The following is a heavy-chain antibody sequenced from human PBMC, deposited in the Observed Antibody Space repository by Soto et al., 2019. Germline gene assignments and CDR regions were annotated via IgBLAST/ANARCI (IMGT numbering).Heavy chain of an antibody. Sequence: QVQLQQWGAGLLKPSETLSLTCAVYGGSFSGYYWSWIRQPPGKGLEWIGEINHSGSTNYNPSLKSRVTISVDTSKNQFSLKLSSVTAADTAVYYYASASLGYCSGGSCYSGYYYYGMDVWGQGTTVTVSS. CDR2: INHSGST. J-gene: IGHJ6*02. D-gene: IGHD2-15*01. CDR3: ASASLGYCSGGSCYSGYYYYGMDV. V-gene: IGHV4-34*01. CDR1: GGSFSGYY.